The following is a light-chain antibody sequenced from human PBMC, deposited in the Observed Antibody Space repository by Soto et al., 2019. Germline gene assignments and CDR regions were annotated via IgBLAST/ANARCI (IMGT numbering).Light chain of an antibody. J-gene: IGKJ5*01. CDR3: KKFNTAPLT. CDR1: QDISVY. V-gene: IGKV1-27*01. Sequence: DIQMTQSPSSLSASVGDRVTITCRASQDISVYLAWYQQKPGKVPKLLIYSASTLQSGVPSRFSGSGSGTDFTLTISSLQPEDFATYYCKKFNTAPLTFGQGTRLEIK. CDR2: SAS.